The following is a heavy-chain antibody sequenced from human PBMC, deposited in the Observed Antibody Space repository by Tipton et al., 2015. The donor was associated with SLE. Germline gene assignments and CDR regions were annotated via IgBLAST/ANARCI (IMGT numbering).Heavy chain of an antibody. D-gene: IGHD6-6*01. CDR3: ARGRGSSSSGHY. V-gene: IGHV4-38-2*02. CDR2: IYHSGST. J-gene: IGHJ4*02. Sequence: TLSLTCTVSGYPISSGYYWGWIRQPPGKGLEWIGSIYHSGSTYYNPSLKSRVTISVDTSKNQFSLKLSSVTAADTAVYYCARGRGSSSSGHYWGQGTLVTVSS. CDR1: GYPISSGYY.